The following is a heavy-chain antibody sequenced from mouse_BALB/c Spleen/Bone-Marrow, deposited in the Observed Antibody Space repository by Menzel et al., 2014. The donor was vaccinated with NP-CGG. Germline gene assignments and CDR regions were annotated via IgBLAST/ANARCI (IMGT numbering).Heavy chain of an antibody. J-gene: IGHJ3*01. CDR2: IDPYNGGT. CDR1: GYAFTSYN. Sequence: EVKLMESGPELVKPGASVKVSCKASGYAFTSYNMYWVKQSHGKSLEWIGYIDPYNGGTSYNRKFKGKATLTVDKSSSTAYMHLNSLTSEDSAVYYCASQFAWFAYWGQGTLVTVSA. V-gene: IGHV1S135*01. CDR3: ASQFAWFAY.